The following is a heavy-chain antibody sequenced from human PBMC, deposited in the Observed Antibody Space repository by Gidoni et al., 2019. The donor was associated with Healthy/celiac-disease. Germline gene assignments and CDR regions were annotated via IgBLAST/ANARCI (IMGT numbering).Heavy chain of an antibody. D-gene: IGHD3-3*02. CDR1: GGPISSGSYY. CDR3: ARDKVIFGVVIMGDY. Sequence: QVQLQESGPGLVKPSQTLSLTCTVSGGPISSGSYYWSWIRQPAGKGLEWIGRIYTSGSTNYNPSLKSRVTISVDTSKNQFSLKLSSVTAADTAVYYCARDKVIFGVVIMGDYWGQGTLVTVSS. J-gene: IGHJ4*02. V-gene: IGHV4-61*02. CDR2: IYTSGST.